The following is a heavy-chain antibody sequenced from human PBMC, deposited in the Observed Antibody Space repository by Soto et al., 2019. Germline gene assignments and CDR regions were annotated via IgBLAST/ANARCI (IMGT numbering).Heavy chain of an antibody. J-gene: IGHJ4*02. Sequence: ASVKVSCKASGYTFTSYAMHWVRQAPGQRLEWMGWINAGNGNTKYSQKFQGRVTITRDTSASTAYMELSSLRSEDTAVYYCAREDHPWYYDFWSGYYRGGPFDYWGQGTLVTVSS. CDR1: GYTFTSYA. D-gene: IGHD3-3*01. V-gene: IGHV1-3*01. CDR3: AREDHPWYYDFWSGYYRGGPFDY. CDR2: INAGNGNT.